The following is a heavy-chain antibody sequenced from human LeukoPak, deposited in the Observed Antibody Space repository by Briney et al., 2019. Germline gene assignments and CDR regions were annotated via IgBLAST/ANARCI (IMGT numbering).Heavy chain of an antibody. V-gene: IGHV3-23*01. Sequence: PGRSLRLSCAASGFPFSSNAMSWVRQAPGKGLEWVSSITDSGGGTQYADSVKGRFTISRDNSKNTLYLQMNSLRAEDTAVYYCSQGSATPYWGQGTLVTVST. D-gene: IGHD1-26*01. CDR1: GFPFSSNA. CDR2: ITDSGGGT. CDR3: SQGSATPY. J-gene: IGHJ4*02.